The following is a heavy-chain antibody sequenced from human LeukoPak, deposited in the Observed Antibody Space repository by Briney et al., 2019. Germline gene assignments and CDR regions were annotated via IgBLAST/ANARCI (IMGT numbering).Heavy chain of an antibody. V-gene: IGHV3-21*01. D-gene: IGHD3-22*01. CDR3: ARARDYYDSSGYDY. CDR1: GFTFSSYY. J-gene: IGHJ4*02. CDR2: FRSSGSYI. Sequence: PGGSVTLSCAASGFTFSSYYMNWVRQAPSKELEWVSSFRSSGSYIYYADSVKGRFTIARDNAKNSLYLQMNTLRAEDTAVYYCARARDYYDSSGYDYWGQGTLVTVSS.